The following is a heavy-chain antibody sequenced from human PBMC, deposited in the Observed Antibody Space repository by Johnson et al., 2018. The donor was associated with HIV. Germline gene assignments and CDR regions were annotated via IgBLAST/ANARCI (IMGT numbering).Heavy chain of an antibody. V-gene: IGHV3-30*14. D-gene: IGHD1-26*01. CDR3: AKFVGAGSYDAFDM. CDR2: ISFDGSKK. Sequence: QVQLVESGGGVVQPGRSLRLSCAASGFTFSSYAMHWVRQAPGKGLEWVAVISFDGSKKYHADSVKGRFTISRDNSKNTLYLQMNSLRAEDTAVYYCAKFVGAGSYDAFDMWGQGTMVTVS. CDR1: GFTFSSYA. J-gene: IGHJ3*02.